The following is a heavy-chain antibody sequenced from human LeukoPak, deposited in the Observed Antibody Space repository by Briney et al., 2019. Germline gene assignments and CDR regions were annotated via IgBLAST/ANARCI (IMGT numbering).Heavy chain of an antibody. V-gene: IGHV1-3*01. CDR2: INAANGNT. CDR1: GYIFSSYI. CDR3: ARGYTGYDLDY. D-gene: IGHD5-12*01. J-gene: IGHJ4*02. Sequence: ASVKVSCKAFGYIFSSYIIHWVRQAPGQRLEWMGWINAANGNTKYSQKFQGRVTITRDTSASIVYVEVSSLRSEDTAVFYCARGYTGYDLDYWGQGTLVTVSS.